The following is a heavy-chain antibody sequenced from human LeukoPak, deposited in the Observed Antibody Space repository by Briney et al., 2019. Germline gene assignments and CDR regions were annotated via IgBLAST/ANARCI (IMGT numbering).Heavy chain of an antibody. CDR1: GYTFSDFR. D-gene: IGHD3-22*01. CDR2: ISVRSNYR. V-gene: IGHV3-21*01. CDR3: VRLRRNSDRSGYYYYYDY. J-gene: IGHJ4*02. Sequence: GGSLRLSCAASGYTFSDFRVNWVRQDPGKGLEWVSSISVRSNYRYYADSVRGRFTISRDDARDSLFLQMNSLRAEDTAVYFCVRLRRNSDRSGYYYYYDYWGQGTLVTVSS.